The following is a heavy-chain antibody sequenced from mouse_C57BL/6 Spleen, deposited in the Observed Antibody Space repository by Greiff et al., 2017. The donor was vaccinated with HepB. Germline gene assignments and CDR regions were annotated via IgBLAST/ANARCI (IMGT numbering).Heavy chain of an antibody. CDR3: ARNNYYYGSALYAMDY. D-gene: IGHD1-1*01. V-gene: IGHV5-17*01. CDR2: NSSGSSTI. Sequence: LMESGGGLVKPGGSLKLSCAASGFTFSDYGMHWVRQAPEKGLEWVAYNSSGSSTIYYADTVKGRFTISRDNAKNNLFLQMTSLRSEDTAMYYCARNNYYYGSALYAMDYWGQGTSVTVSS. CDR1: GFTFSDYG. J-gene: IGHJ4*01.